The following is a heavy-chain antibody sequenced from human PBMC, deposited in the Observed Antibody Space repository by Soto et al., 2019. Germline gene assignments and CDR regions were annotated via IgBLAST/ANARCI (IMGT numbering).Heavy chain of an antibody. Sequence: ASVKVSCKASVGTFSSYAISWVRQAPGQGLEWMGGIIAYNGNTNYAQKLQGRVTMTTDTSTSTAYMELRSLRSDDTAVYYCARDMVGIDYWGQGTLVTVSS. D-gene: IGHD1-26*01. CDR3: ARDMVGIDY. J-gene: IGHJ4*02. CDR2: IIAYNGNT. V-gene: IGHV1-18*01. CDR1: VGTFSSYA.